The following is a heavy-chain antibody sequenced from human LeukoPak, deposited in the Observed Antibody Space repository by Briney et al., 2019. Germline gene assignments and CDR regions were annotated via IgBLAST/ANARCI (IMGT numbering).Heavy chain of an antibody. J-gene: IGHJ6*02. CDR3: ARGMGFLYGVDV. D-gene: IGHD2-8*01. CDR2: IYHSGST. CDR1: GGSISSGGYS. V-gene: IGHV4-30-2*01. Sequence: SETLSLTCAVSGGSISSGGYSWSWIRQPPGKGLEWIGYIYHSGSTYYNPSLKSRVTISVDRSKNQFSLKLSSVTAADTAVYYCARGMGFLYGVDVWGQGTTVTVSS.